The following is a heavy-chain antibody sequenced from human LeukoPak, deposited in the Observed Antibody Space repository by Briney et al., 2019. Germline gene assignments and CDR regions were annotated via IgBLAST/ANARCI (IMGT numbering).Heavy chain of an antibody. Sequence: GGSLRLSCVGSGFMFNRHSMNWVRQAPGKGLEWISYISSSSSHIYYSDSVKGRFTISRDNAKNSVYLQMNSLRAEDTAVYFCARDRAGYNWVDYWGQGTLVSVSS. J-gene: IGHJ4*02. CDR3: ARDRAGYNWVDY. D-gene: IGHD5-24*01. CDR1: GFMFNRHS. CDR2: ISSSSSHI. V-gene: IGHV3-48*01.